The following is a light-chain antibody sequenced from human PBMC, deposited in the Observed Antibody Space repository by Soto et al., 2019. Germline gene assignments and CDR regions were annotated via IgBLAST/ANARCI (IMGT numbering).Light chain of an antibody. CDR1: QSVSKY. CDR3: QQRSDWPPVT. J-gene: IGKJ3*01. Sequence: ELVLTQSPATLSLSPGERATLSCRASQSVSKYLAWYQQKPGQAPRLLIYDASNRATGIPARFSGSGSGTDFTLTISSPEPEDFAVYYCQQRSDWPPVTFGPGTKVDIK. V-gene: IGKV3-11*01. CDR2: DAS.